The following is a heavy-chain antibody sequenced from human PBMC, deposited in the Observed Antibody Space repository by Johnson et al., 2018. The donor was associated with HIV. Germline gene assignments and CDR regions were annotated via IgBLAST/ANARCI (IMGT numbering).Heavy chain of an antibody. CDR1: GFTFSSYA. CDR2: ISYDGSNK. Sequence: QVQLVESGGGVVQPERSLRLSCAASGFTFSSYAMHWVRQAPGKGLEWVAVISYDGSNKYYADSVKGRFTISRDNSKNTLYLQMNSLRAEDTAVYYCARGGYLDAFDIWGQGTMVTVSS. J-gene: IGHJ3*02. D-gene: IGHD6-13*01. V-gene: IGHV3-30-3*01. CDR3: ARGGYLDAFDI.